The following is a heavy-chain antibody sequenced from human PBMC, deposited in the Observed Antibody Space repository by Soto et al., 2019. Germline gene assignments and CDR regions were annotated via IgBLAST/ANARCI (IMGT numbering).Heavy chain of an antibody. CDR1: GGSISSYY. CDR3: ARESMTNWFDP. CDR2: IYYSGST. J-gene: IGHJ5*02. V-gene: IGHV4-59*12. Sequence: PSETLSLTCTVSGGSISSYYWSWIRQHPGKGLEWIGYIYYSGSTNYNPSLKSRVTISVDTSKNQFSLKLSSVTAADTAVYYCARESMTNWFDPWGQGTLVTVSS.